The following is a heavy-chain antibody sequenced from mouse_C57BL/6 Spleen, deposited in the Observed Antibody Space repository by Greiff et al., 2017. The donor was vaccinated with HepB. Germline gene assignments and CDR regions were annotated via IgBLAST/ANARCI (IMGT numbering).Heavy chain of an antibody. Sequence: QVQLQQPGAELVKPGASVKLSCKASGYTFTSYWMQWVKQRPGQGLEWIGEIDPSDSYTNYNQKFKGKATLTVDRSSSTAYMQLSSLTSEDSAVYYCARSYYSNMRAMDYWGQGTSVTVSS. CDR2: IDPSDSYT. D-gene: IGHD2-5*01. CDR1: GYTFTSYW. J-gene: IGHJ4*01. CDR3: ARSYYSNMRAMDY. V-gene: IGHV1-50*01.